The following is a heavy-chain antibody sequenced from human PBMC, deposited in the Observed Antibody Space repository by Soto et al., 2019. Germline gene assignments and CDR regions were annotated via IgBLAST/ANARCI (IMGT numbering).Heavy chain of an antibody. V-gene: IGHV1-18*01. J-gene: IGHJ6*02. D-gene: IGHD6-19*01. CDR2: ISPYNGNT. CDR1: GYTFTSYG. CDR3: ARLKNSSGWYASMDV. Sequence: ASVKVSCKASGYTFTSYGISWVRQAPGQGLEWMGWISPYNGNTNYAQKLQGRVTMTRDTSTSTVYMELSSLRSEDTAVYYCARLKNSSGWYASMDVWGQGTTVTVSS.